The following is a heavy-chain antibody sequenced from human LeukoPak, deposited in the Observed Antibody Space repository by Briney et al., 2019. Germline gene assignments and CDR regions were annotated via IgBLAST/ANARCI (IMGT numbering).Heavy chain of an antibody. D-gene: IGHD1-26*01. CDR1: GFTVSSNY. CDR3: AGDRKSGNFLGEFDH. Sequence: GGSLRLSCAASGFTVSSNYMSWVRQAPGKGLECVSVIYSGGGAYYADSVRGRFTISRDNSKNTLYLQMTSLRAEDTAIYYCAGDRKSGNFLGEFDHWGQGTLVTVSS. V-gene: IGHV3-53*01. J-gene: IGHJ5*02. CDR2: IYSGGGA.